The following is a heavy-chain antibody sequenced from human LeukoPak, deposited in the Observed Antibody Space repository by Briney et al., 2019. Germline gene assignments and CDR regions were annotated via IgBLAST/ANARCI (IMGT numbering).Heavy chain of an antibody. Sequence: PGGSLRLSCVASGFIVSSNYMSWVRQAPGKGLEWVSIIYSGSSTYYADSVKGRFTISRDNSKNTVFLQMNSLRVEDTAVYYCARGPTRGYGDYLGQGTLVTVSS. V-gene: IGHV3-53*01. D-gene: IGHD5-18*01. CDR2: IYSGSST. J-gene: IGHJ4*02. CDR3: ARGPTRGYGDY. CDR1: GFIVSSNY.